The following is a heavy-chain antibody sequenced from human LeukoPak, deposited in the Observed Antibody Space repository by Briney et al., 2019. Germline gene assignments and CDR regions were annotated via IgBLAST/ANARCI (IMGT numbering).Heavy chain of an antibody. D-gene: IGHD6-13*01. J-gene: IGHJ5*02. CDR3: ARLVRISSTPRPSWFDP. CDR1: GYRFTSYW. Sequence: GESLKISCKGSGYRFTSYWIGWVRQMPGKGLEWMGIIYPVDSDTRYSPSFQGQVTISADKSISTAYLQWSSLKASDTAMYYCARLVRISSTPRPSWFDPWGQGTLVTVSS. CDR2: IYPVDSDT. V-gene: IGHV5-51*01.